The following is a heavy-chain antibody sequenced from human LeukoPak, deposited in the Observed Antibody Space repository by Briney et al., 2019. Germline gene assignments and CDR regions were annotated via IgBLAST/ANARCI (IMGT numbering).Heavy chain of an antibody. J-gene: IGHJ4*02. D-gene: IGHD6-13*01. Sequence: KPSETLSLTCTVSGGSISSGDYYWSWLRQPPGKGLEWIGYIYYSGSTYYNPSLKSRVTISVDTSKNQFSLKLSSVTAPDTAVYYCAGTTGYSSSWYDYWGPGTLVTVSS. CDR3: AGTTGYSSSWYDY. CDR2: IYYSGST. CDR1: GGSISSGDYY. V-gene: IGHV4-30-4*08.